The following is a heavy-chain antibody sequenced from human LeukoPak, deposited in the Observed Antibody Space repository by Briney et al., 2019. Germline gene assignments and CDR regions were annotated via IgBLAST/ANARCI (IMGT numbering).Heavy chain of an antibody. D-gene: IGHD6-19*01. J-gene: IGHJ1*01. CDR3: ARALGGSGYSSGRAEYLQH. CDR2: ISYDGSNK. Sequence: GGSLRLSCAASGFTFSSYAMHWVRQAPGKGLEWVAVISYDGSNKYYADSVKGRFTISRDNSKNTLYLQMNSLRAEDTAVYYCARALGGSGYSSGRAEYLQHWGQGTLVTVSS. V-gene: IGHV3-30-3*01. CDR1: GFTFSSYA.